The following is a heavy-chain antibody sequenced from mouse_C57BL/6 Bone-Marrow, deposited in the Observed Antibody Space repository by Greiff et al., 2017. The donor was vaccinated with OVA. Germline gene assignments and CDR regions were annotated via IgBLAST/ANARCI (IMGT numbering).Heavy chain of an antibody. Sequence: EVKLVESGGGLVKPGGSLKLSCAASGFTFSSYAMSWVRQTPEKRLEWVATISDGGSYTYYPDNVKGRFTISRDNAKNNLYLQMSHLKSKDTAMYYCARAPWDYFDYWGQGTTLTVSS. D-gene: IGHD4-1*01. J-gene: IGHJ2*01. V-gene: IGHV5-4*03. CDR3: ARAPWDYFDY. CDR1: GFTFSSYA. CDR2: ISDGGSYT.